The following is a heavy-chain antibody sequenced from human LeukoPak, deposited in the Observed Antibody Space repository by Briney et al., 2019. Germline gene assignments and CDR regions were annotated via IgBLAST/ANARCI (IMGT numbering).Heavy chain of an antibody. J-gene: IGHJ5*02. Sequence: PSETLSLTCTVSGGPTSSSSYYWGWIRQPPGKGLEWIGSIYYSGSTYYNPSLKSRVTISVDTSKNQFSLKLSSVTAADTAVYYCARRLTYYDILTGQQFDPWGQGTLVTVSS. CDR2: IYYSGST. CDR3: ARRLTYYDILTGQQFDP. V-gene: IGHV4-39*01. D-gene: IGHD3-9*01. CDR1: GGPTSSSSYY.